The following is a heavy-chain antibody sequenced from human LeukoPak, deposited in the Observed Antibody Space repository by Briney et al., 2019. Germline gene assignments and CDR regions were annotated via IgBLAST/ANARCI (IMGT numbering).Heavy chain of an antibody. V-gene: IGHV1-18*01. Sequence: GASVKVSCKASGYTFTSYGISWVRQAPGQGLEWMGWISAYNGNTNYAQKLQGRVTMTTDTSTSTAYMELRSLRSDDTAVYYCARAGVRGVIRDYYYGMDVWGQGTTVTVSS. CDR1: GYTFTSYG. D-gene: IGHD3-10*01. CDR2: ISAYNGNT. J-gene: IGHJ6*02. CDR3: ARAGVRGVIRDYYYGMDV.